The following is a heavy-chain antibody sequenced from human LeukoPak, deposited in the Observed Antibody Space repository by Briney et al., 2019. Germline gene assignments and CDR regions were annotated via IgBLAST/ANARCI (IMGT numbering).Heavy chain of an antibody. Sequence: SVKVSCKASGGTFSSYAISWVRQAPGQGLEWMGGIIPIFGTANYAQKFQGRVTITADESTSTAYMELSSLRAEDTAVYYCARSPDGFSYGYLYWGQGTLVTVSS. CDR3: ARSPDGFSYGYLY. D-gene: IGHD5-18*01. CDR2: IIPIFGTA. CDR1: GGTFSSYA. V-gene: IGHV1-69*13. J-gene: IGHJ4*02.